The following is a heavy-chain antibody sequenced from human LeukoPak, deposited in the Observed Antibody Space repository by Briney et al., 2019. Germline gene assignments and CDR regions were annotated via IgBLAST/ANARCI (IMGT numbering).Heavy chain of an antibody. D-gene: IGHD3-3*01. CDR3: ARYFGGGPYYDPYYFDY. CDR2: IYYSGST. J-gene: IGHJ4*02. V-gene: IGHV4-59*01. Sequence: SETLSLTCTVSGGSIRSYYWSWIRQPPGKGLEWIGYIYYSGSTNYNPSLKSRVTMSVDTSKKQFSLKLSSLTAADTAVYYCARYFGGGPYYDPYYFDYWGQGTLVTVSS. CDR1: GGSIRSYY.